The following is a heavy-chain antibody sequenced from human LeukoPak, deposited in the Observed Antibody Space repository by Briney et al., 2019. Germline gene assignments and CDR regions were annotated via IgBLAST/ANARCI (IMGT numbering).Heavy chain of an antibody. CDR3: ARDGSVLWRGYHSISYNYYMDV. CDR2: IRSKANSYAT. Sequence: GGSLRLSCAASGFTFSGSAMHWVRQASGKGLEWVGRIRSKANSYATAYAASVKGRFTISREDSKNKAYLQMNSLRPEDTAVYFCARDGSVLWRGYHSISYNYYMDVWGEGTTVTVSS. J-gene: IGHJ6*03. D-gene: IGHD3-3*01. CDR1: GFTFSGSA. V-gene: IGHV3-73*01.